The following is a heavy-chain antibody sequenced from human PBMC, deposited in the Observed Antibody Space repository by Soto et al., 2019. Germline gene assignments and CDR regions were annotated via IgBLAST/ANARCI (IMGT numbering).Heavy chain of an antibody. Sequence: ASVKVSCKASGGTFSSYAISWVRQAPGQGLEWMGGIIPIFGTANYAQKFQGRVTIAADESTSTAYMELSSLRSEDTAVYYCARGGEYSSSYNWFDPWGQGTLVTVSS. V-gene: IGHV1-69*13. CDR1: GGTFSSYA. CDR3: ARGGEYSSSYNWFDP. J-gene: IGHJ5*02. CDR2: IIPIFGTA. D-gene: IGHD6-6*01.